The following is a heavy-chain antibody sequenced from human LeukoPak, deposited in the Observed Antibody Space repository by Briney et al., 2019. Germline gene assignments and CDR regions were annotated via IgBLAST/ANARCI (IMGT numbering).Heavy chain of an antibody. J-gene: IGHJ4*02. D-gene: IGHD3-16*01. V-gene: IGHV3-23*01. CDR2: ISGSGMST. Sequence: QTGGSLRLSCAASGFTFGSYAMSWVRQAPGKGLEWVSAISGSGMSTYYGDSVKGRFNVSRDDSKNTIYLQMDSLRVEDTAVYYCARDFGVTTYKFDYWGQGTLVTVSS. CDR1: GFTFGSYA. CDR3: ARDFGVTTYKFDY.